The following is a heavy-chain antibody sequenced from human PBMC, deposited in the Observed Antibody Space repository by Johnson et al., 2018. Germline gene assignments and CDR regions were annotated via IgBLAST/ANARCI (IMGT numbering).Heavy chain of an antibody. V-gene: IGHV3-11*01. CDR3: TKDVGVGYERSGSYSSDY. D-gene: IGHD1-26*01. J-gene: IGHJ4*02. CDR1: GFTFSNYY. Sequence: QVQLVESGGGLVQPGGTLRLPCAASGFTFSNYYMSWFRQAPGKGLEWVAYVSNSGSTTYYADTVNDRFTISRDNAKNSLYPQMYSLRAEDTAVYYCTKDVGVGYERSGSYSSDYWGQGTLVTVSS. CDR2: VSNSGSTT.